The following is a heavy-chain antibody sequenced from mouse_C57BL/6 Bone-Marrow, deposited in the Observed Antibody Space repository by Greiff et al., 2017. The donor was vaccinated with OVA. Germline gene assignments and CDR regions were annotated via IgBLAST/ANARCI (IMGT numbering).Heavy chain of an antibody. J-gene: IGHJ4*01. CDR2: IDPENGDT. V-gene: IGHV14-4*01. CDR3: TPRWLLHAMDY. D-gene: IGHD2-3*01. CDR1: GFNIKDDY. Sequence: EVQLQQSGAELVRPGASVKLSCTASGFNIKDDYMHWVKQRPEQGLEWIGWIDPENGDTEYASKFQGKATITADTSSNTAYLQLSSLTSEDTAVYYCTPRWLLHAMDYWGQGTSVTVSS.